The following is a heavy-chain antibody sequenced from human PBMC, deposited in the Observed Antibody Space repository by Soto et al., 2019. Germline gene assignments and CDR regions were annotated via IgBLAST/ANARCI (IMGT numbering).Heavy chain of an antibody. CDR3: VRWDVFDI. D-gene: IGHD2-15*01. Sequence: QLQLQESGPGLVKPSETLSLICTVSGGSISGYFWSWVRQPAGKGLEWIGRIYSAGSTNYNPSLKSRVTMSVDTSQNQFSLKLTSVTAADTVMYYCVRWDVFDIWGRGTMVTVSS. CDR1: GGSISGYF. V-gene: IGHV4-4*07. CDR2: IYSAGST. J-gene: IGHJ3*02.